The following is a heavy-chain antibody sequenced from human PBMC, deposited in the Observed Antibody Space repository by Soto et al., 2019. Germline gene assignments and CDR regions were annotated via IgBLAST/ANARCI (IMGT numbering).Heavy chain of an antibody. D-gene: IGHD2-15*01. CDR1: GGSMNSGGYC. V-gene: IGHV4-31*03. Sequence: QVQLQESGPGLVKPSQTLSLTCTVSGGSMNSGGYCWNWIRQHPGEGLEWIGCISYGGTTSYIPSLTSRLTISLDTSNNQFSLMLNSVTAAHTAVYYFSTLILVCGQVTLITVSS. CDR3: STLILV. CDR2: ISYGGTT. J-gene: IGHJ4*02.